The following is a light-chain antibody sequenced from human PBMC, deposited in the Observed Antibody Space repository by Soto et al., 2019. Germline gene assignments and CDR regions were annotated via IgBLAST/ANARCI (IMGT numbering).Light chain of an antibody. J-gene: IGLJ1*01. Sequence: QPVLTHPLSASGSPGKSVTISCTVTSSDFGGYNYVSWYQQHPGKAPKLMIYEVSKRPSGVPDRLSGSTSGNTASLTVSGLQAEDEADYYCSSYPGSNNHYVFGTGTKVTV. V-gene: IGLV2-8*01. CDR1: SSDFGGYNY. CDR2: EVS. CDR3: SSYPGSNNHYV.